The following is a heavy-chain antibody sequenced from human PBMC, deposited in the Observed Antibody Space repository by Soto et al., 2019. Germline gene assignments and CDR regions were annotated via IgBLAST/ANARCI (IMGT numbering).Heavy chain of an antibody. J-gene: IGHJ4*02. CDR1: GGSISSYY. CDR3: ARRYRSSFHY. D-gene: IGHD6-13*01. Sequence: QVQLQESGPGLVKPSETLSLTCTVSGGSISSYYWSWIRQPPGKGLEWIGYIYYSGSTNYNPSPKSPVTISVYTSNNRFTLKLSSVTAADTAVYYCARRYRSSFHYWGKGTLVTVSS. V-gene: IGHV4-59*08. CDR2: IYYSGST.